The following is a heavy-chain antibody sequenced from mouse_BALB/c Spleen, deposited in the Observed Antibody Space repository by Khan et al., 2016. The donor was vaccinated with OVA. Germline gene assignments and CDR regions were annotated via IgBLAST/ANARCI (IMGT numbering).Heavy chain of an antibody. D-gene: IGHD1-1*01. J-gene: IGHJ2*01. CDR3: ATSYYYGYYFEY. CDR2: ISGDSSTI. CDR1: GFTFSSYG. V-gene: IGHV5-17*02. Sequence: EVQLVESGGGLVQPGGSRKLSCAASGFTFSSYGMHWVRQAPEKGLEWVAYISGDSSTIYYADTVKGRFTISRDNPKNTLFLQMTSLMSEDTAMYYCATSYYYGYYFEYWGRGTTHTVSS.